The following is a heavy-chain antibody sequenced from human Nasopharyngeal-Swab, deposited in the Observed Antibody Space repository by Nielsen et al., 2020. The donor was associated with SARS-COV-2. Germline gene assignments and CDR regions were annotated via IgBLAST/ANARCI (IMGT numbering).Heavy chain of an antibody. CDR2: IKKDGGEK. D-gene: IGHD1-26*01. J-gene: IGHJ4*02. CDR3: VRDSGSYLGIDY. Sequence: GESLKISCAASGFTFSTCWMSWVRQAPGKGLEWVANIKKDGGEKNYVDSVKGRFTTSRDNAKSSLYLQMNSLRAEDTAVYYCVRDSGSYLGIDYWGQGTLVTVSS. CDR1: GFTFSTCW. V-gene: IGHV3-7*01.